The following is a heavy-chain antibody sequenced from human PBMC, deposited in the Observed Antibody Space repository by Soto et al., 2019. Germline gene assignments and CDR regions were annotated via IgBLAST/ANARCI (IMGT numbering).Heavy chain of an antibody. V-gene: IGHV3-66*01. Sequence: LVESGGGLVQPGGSLRLSCAASGFTVSNNYMSWVRQAPGKGLEWVSLIYSGGSTHYADSVKGRFTISRDNSKNTLYLQMSSLRLEDTAVYYCAGYSHKGDWGQGTLVTVSS. J-gene: IGHJ4*02. CDR1: GFTVSNNY. CDR2: IYSGGST. D-gene: IGHD1-26*01. CDR3: AGYSHKGD.